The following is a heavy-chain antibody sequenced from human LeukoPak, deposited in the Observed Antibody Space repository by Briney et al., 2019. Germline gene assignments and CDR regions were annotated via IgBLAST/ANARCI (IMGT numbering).Heavy chain of an antibody. Sequence: GGSLRLSCAVSGFTFSSYAMSWVRQAPQKGLEWVSVITSDGGSTHYAASVKGRFTVTRDNSKNTLYLQMNSLRAEDTAVYYCAKGPNGDSNYFFDYWGQGTLVTVSS. CDR1: GFTFSSYA. J-gene: IGHJ4*02. CDR2: ITSDGGST. CDR3: AKGPNGDSNYFFDY. D-gene: IGHD4-11*01. V-gene: IGHV3-23*01.